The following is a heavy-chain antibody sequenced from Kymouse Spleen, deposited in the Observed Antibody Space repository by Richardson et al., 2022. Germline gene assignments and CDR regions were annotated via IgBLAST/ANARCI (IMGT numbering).Heavy chain of an antibody. Sequence: QVQLQQWGAGLLKPSETLSLTCAVYGGSFSGYYWSWIRQPPGKGLEWIGEINHSGSTNYNPSLKSRVTISVDTSKNQFSLKLSSVTAADTAVYYCARGSLEYSSSSWLDYWGQGTLVTVSS. V-gene: IGHV4-34*01. CDR1: GGSFSGYY. CDR2: INHSGST. D-gene: IGHD6-6*01. CDR3: ARGSLEYSSSSWLDY. J-gene: IGHJ4*02.